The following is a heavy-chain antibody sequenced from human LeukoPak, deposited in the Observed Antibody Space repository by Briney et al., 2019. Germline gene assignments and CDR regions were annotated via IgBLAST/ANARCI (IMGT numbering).Heavy chain of an antibody. J-gene: IGHJ4*02. CDR2: IYTSGST. CDR3: ARESPYDYVWGSYRYIDY. CDR1: GGSISSYY. V-gene: IGHV4-4*07. D-gene: IGHD3-16*02. Sequence: SETLSLTCTVSGGSISSYYWSWIRQPAGKGLEWIGRIYTSGSTNYNPSLKSRVTMSVDTSKNQFSLKLSSVTATDTAVYYCARESPYDYVWGSYRYIDYWGQGTLVTVSS.